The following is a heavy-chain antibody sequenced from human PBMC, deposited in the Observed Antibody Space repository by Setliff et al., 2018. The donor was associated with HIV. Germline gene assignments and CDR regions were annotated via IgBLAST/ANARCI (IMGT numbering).Heavy chain of an antibody. D-gene: IGHD3-22*01. Sequence: SETLSLTCTVSGGSISAYYWSWIRQPAGKGLEYIGRIFAGGSTNYNPSLRSRVTISINTSKNQFSLKLTSVTAADTAVYYCARRRSPPSGFYSKYYMDVWGKGTTVTVSS. CDR2: IFAGGST. CDR3: ARRRSPPSGFYSKYYMDV. J-gene: IGHJ6*03. CDR1: GGSISAYY. V-gene: IGHV4-4*07.